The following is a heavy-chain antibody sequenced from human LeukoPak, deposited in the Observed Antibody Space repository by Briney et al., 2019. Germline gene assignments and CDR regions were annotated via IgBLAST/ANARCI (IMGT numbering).Heavy chain of an antibody. J-gene: IGHJ4*02. Sequence: GGPLRLSCAASGFTFSDYYMSWIRQAPGKGLEWVSYISSSGSTIYYADSVKGRFTISRDNAKNSLYLQMNSLRAEDTAVYYCARDSYMGLFDYWGQGTLVTVSS. V-gene: IGHV3-11*01. CDR3: ARDSYMGLFDY. CDR2: ISSSGSTI. CDR1: GFTFSDYY. D-gene: IGHD5-18*01.